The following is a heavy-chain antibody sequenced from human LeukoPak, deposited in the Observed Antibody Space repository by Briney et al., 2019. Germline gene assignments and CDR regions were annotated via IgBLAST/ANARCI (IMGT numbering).Heavy chain of an antibody. CDR1: GFTFSSYS. Sequence: KAGGSLRLSCAASGFTFSSYSMNWVRQAPGKGLEWVSSISSSSSYMYYADSVKGRFTISRDNAKNSLYLQMNSLRAEDTAVYYCARGAKFDYWGQGTLVTVSS. J-gene: IGHJ4*02. V-gene: IGHV3-21*01. CDR3: ARGAKFDY. CDR2: ISSSSSYM. D-gene: IGHD4/OR15-4a*01.